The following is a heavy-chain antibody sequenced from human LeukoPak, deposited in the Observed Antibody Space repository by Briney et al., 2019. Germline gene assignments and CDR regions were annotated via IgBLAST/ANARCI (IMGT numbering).Heavy chain of an antibody. CDR3: ARVGGTNYYYYGMDV. V-gene: IGHV4-59*02. J-gene: IGHJ6*02. CDR1: GGSVSSYF. CDR2: IDDSGNT. D-gene: IGHD1-26*01. Sequence: PSETLSLTCTVSGGSVSSYFWSWIRRPPGKGLEWIGYIDDSGNTNYNPSFKSQVSISIDKSKNQFSLKLSPVTAADTAVYYCARVGGTNYYYYGMDVWGQGTTVTVSS.